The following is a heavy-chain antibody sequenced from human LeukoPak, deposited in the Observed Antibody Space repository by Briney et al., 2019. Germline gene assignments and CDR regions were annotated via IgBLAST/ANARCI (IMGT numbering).Heavy chain of an antibody. J-gene: IGHJ3*02. CDR1: GFTFSSYG. CDR2: ISYDGSNK. D-gene: IGHD3-22*01. V-gene: IGHV3-30*18. Sequence: GGSLILSCAASGFTFSSYGMHWVRQAPGKGLEWVAVISYDGSNKYYADSVKDRFTISRDNSKNTLYLQMNSLRAEDTAVYYCAKVPYYYDSSGYWDAFDIWGQGTMVTVSS. CDR3: AKVPYYYDSSGYWDAFDI.